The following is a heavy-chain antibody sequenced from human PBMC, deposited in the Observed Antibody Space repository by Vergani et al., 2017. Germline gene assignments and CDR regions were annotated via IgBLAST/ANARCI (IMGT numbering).Heavy chain of an antibody. V-gene: IGHV1-18*01. CDR2: ISAYNGNT. CDR1: GYTFTSYG. Sequence: QVQLVQSGAEVKKPGASVKVSCKASGYTFTSYGISWVRQAPGQGLEWMGWISAYNGNTNYAQKLQGRVTMTTDTSTSTAYMELRSLRSDDTAVYYCARDLCWGPAYYYYYGMDVWGQGTTVTVSS. J-gene: IGHJ6*02. CDR3: ARDLCWGPAYYYYYGMDV. D-gene: IGHD3-16*01.